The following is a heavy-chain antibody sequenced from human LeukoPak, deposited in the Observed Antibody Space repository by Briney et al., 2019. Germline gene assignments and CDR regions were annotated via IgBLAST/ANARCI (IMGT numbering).Heavy chain of an antibody. V-gene: IGHV3-15*07. CDR1: GLTVTNAW. CDR2: IKRRSDGGTT. D-gene: IGHD6-6*01. J-gene: IGHJ5*02. Sequence: KRWGSLRLSCAASGLTVTNAWMHWFRQAPGKGLEWVGRIKRRSDGGTTDFAAPVKGRFSISTGDSENTLNLQMNSLKTEDTAVYYCTTDLYSSSSGKWFDPWGQGTLVTVSS. CDR3: TTDLYSSSSGKWFDP.